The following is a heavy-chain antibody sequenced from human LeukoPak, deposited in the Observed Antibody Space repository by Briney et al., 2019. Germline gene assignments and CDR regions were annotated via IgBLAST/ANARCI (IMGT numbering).Heavy chain of an antibody. CDR2: ISGSGGST. J-gene: IGHJ4*02. Sequence: PGGSLRLSCAASGFTFSSYVMSWVRQAPGKGLEWVSAISGSGGSTYYADSVKGRFTVSRDNSKNTLYLQMNSLRAEDTAVYYCARRAGAYSHPYDYWGQGTLVTVSS. CDR3: ARRAGAYSHPYDY. V-gene: IGHV3-23*01. CDR1: GFTFSSYV. D-gene: IGHD4/OR15-4a*01.